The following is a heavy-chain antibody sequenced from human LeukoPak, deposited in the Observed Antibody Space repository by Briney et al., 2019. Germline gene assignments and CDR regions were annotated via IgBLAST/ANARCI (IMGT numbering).Heavy chain of an antibody. D-gene: IGHD6-19*01. V-gene: IGHV3-48*01. CDR3: AKDPGVRWLVHDYFDY. J-gene: IGHJ4*02. CDR2: ISSSSSTI. Sequence: GGSLRLSCAASGFTFSSYSMNWVRQAPGKGLEWVSYISSSSSTIYYADSVKGRFTISRDNAKNSLYLQMNSLRAEDTAVYYCAKDPGVRWLVHDYFDYWGQGTLVTVSS. CDR1: GFTFSSYS.